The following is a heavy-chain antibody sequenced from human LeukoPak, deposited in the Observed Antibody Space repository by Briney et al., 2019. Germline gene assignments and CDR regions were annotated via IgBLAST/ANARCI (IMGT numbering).Heavy chain of an antibody. CDR1: GGSISSGDYY. CDR3: ARSRIVVVPAAMELNWFDP. Sequence: PSQTLSLTCTVSGGSISSGDYYWSWIRQPPGKGLEWIGYIYYSGSTYYNPSLKSRVTISVDTSKNQFSLKLSSETAADTAVYYCARSRIVVVPAAMELNWFDPWGQGTLVTVSS. J-gene: IGHJ5*02. D-gene: IGHD2-2*01. V-gene: IGHV4-30-4*08. CDR2: IYYSGST.